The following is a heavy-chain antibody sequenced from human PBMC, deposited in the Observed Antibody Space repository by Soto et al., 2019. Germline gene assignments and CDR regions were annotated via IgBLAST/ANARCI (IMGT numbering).Heavy chain of an antibody. Sequence: GGSLRLSCSASGFSFSGYAMSWVRQSAGKGLEWVSAVSGSGATTFYADSVRGRFTISRDNAKNSLYLQMNSLRAEDTAVYYCARPLHYYDGSGYSAYWGQGTLVTVSS. V-gene: IGHV3-23*01. CDR3: ARPLHYYDGSGYSAY. J-gene: IGHJ4*02. CDR2: VSGSGATT. D-gene: IGHD3-22*01. CDR1: GFSFSGYA.